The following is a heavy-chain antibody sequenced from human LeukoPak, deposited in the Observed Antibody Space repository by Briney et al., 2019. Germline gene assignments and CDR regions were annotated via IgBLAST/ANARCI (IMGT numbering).Heavy chain of an antibody. Sequence: PSETLSLTCAVYGGSFSGYYWSWIRQPPGKGLEWIGEINHSGSTNYNPSLKSRVTISVDTSKNQFSLKLSSVTAADTAVYYCARRYLTGIAVAGTSAFDIWGQGTMVTVSS. CDR3: ARRYLTGIAVAGTSAFDI. D-gene: IGHD6-19*01. V-gene: IGHV4-34*01. CDR2: INHSGST. CDR1: GGSFSGYY. J-gene: IGHJ3*02.